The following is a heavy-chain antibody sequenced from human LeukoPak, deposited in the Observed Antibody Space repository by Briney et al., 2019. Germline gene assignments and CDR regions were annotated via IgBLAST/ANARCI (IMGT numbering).Heavy chain of an antibody. V-gene: IGHV4-59*08. J-gene: IGHJ3*02. CDR2: VYYSGGA. D-gene: IGHD6-19*01. Sequence: SETLSLTCTVSGGSISSYYWSWIRQPPGKGLEWIGYVYYSGGASYTPSLKSRVTVSLETSKKQFSLKLRSVTAADTAVYYCARHDAVAGTRAAFDIWGQGTMVTVSS. CDR3: ARHDAVAGTRAAFDI. CDR1: GGSISSYY.